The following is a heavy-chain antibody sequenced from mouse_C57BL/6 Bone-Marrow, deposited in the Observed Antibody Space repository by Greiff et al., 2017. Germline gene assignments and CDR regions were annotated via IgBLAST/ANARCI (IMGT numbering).Heavy chain of an antibody. V-gene: IGHV1-54*01. CDR1: GYAFTNYL. CDR3: ARAALTVFDY. J-gene: IGHJ2*01. CDR2: INPGSGGT. Sequence: QVQLQQSGAELVRPGTSVKVSCKASGYAFTNYLIEWVKQRPGQGLEWIGVINPGSGGTNYNEKFKGKATLTADKSSSTAYMKLSSLTSEDSAVYFCARAALTVFDYWGQGTTLTVSS. D-gene: IGHD4-1*01.